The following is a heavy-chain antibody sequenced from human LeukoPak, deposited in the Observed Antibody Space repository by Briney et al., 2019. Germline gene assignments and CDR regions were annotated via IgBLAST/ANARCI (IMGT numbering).Heavy chain of an antibody. J-gene: IGHJ4*02. D-gene: IGHD3-10*01. V-gene: IGHV3-48*04. CDR3: AREGIAFRGYYFDY. CDR1: GFTFSSYS. CDR2: ISSSSSTI. Sequence: GGSLRLSCAASGFTFSSYSMNWVRQAPGKGLEWVSYISSSSSTIYYADSVKGRFTISRDNAKNSLYLQMNSLRAEDTAVYYCAREGIAFRGYYFDYWGQGTLVTVSS.